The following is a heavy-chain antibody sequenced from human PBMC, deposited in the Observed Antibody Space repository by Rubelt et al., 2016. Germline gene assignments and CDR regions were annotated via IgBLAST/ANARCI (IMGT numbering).Heavy chain of an antibody. V-gene: IGHV4-39*01. CDR3: ARQRLYCSRTSCYDLDY. J-gene: IGHJ4*02. CDR2: VYYSGDS. CDR1: GGSITSRSYY. D-gene: IGHD2-2*01. Sequence: QLQLQESGPGLVKPSETLSLTCSVSGGSITSRSYYWGWLRQPPGKGLEWIGSVYYSGDSYYNPSLKSRVTMSVDTSKNRFSLRRAAVTAADTAVYDCARQRLYCSRTSCYDLDYWGQGTLVTGSS.